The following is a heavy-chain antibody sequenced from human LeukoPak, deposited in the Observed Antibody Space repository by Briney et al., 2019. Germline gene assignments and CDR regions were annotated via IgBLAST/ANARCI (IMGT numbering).Heavy chain of an antibody. J-gene: IGHJ4*02. CDR1: GFTFSSYA. V-gene: IGHV3-30*01. D-gene: IGHD1-26*01. CDR3: ARARPLMYSESYYEGFDY. CDR2: ISYDGSNK. Sequence: PGGSLRLSCAASGFTFSSYAMHWVRQAPGKGLEWVAVISYDGSNKYYADSVKGRFTISRDNSKNTLYLQMNSLRAEDTAVYYCARARPLMYSESYYEGFDYWGQGTLVTVSS.